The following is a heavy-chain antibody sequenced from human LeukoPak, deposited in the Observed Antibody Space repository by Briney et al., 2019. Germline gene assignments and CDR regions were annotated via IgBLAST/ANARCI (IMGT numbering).Heavy chain of an antibody. V-gene: IGHV3-23*01. CDR3: ARDVDTGLVTPPLDY. CDR1: GFTFSSYA. D-gene: IGHD5-18*01. J-gene: IGHJ4*02. CDR2: ISGSGGST. Sequence: GGSLRLSCAASGFTFSSYAMSWVRQAPGKGLELVSAISGSGGSTYYADSVKGLFTISRDNPQNSLHLQMNSLRDEDTAVYYCARDVDTGLVTPPLDYWGQGTLVTVSS.